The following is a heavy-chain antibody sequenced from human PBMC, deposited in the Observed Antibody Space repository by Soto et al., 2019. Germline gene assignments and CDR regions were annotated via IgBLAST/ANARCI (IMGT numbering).Heavy chain of an antibody. V-gene: IGHV4-31*03. Sequence: TLSLTCTVSGGSISIGGYYWSWIRQHPGKGLEWIGYIYYSGSTYYNPSLKSRVTISVDTSKNQFSLKLSSVTAADTAVYYCARGLMVRGVMHAFDIWGQGTMVTVSS. CDR2: IYYSGST. D-gene: IGHD3-10*01. CDR1: GGSISIGGYY. CDR3: ARGLMVRGVMHAFDI. J-gene: IGHJ3*02.